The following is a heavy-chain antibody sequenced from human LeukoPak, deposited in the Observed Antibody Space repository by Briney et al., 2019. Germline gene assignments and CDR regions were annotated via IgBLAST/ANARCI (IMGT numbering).Heavy chain of an antibody. J-gene: IGHJ5*02. CDR2: ISSIDSTT. D-gene: IGHD3-10*01. V-gene: IGHV3-48*03. CDR3: ARSRLYGSGSYLNWFDP. CDR1: GFTFSSFE. Sequence: GGSLRLSCAASGFTFSSFEVNWVRQAPGKGLEGVAYISSIDSTTYYAASVKGRFTTSRDNAKNSLYLQMTSLTAEDTAVYYCARSRLYGSGSYLNWFDPWGQGTLVTVSS.